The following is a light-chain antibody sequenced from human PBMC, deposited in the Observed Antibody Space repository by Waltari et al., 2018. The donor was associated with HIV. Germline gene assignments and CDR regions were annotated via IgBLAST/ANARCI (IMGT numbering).Light chain of an antibody. V-gene: IGLV3-1*01. J-gene: IGLJ1*01. CDR3: QTWDSNFCV. Sequence: SYELTQPPLVSVSPGQTASIPCSGDKLGDKYVFWYKQKPGQSPVLVIYQDTKRPPGIPEGISGSHSGDTATLTISGAQAMDEADYFCQTWDSNFCVFGTGTKVTVL. CDR2: QDT. CDR1: KLGDKY.